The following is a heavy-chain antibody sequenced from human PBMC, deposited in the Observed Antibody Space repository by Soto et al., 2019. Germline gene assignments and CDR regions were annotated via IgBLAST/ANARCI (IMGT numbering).Heavy chain of an antibody. Sequence: SETLSLTCTVSGASISSSYWSWIRQSPERGLEWIAYVYHTGAANYNPSLKSRVTISLDTSKGQFSLNLTSLTTADTAVYFCARGGNRYSNVASGVGGFDYWGQGSLVTV. D-gene: IGHD5-12*01. J-gene: IGHJ4*02. CDR2: VYHTGAA. V-gene: IGHV4-59*01. CDR3: ARGGNRYSNVASGVGGFDY. CDR1: GASISSSY.